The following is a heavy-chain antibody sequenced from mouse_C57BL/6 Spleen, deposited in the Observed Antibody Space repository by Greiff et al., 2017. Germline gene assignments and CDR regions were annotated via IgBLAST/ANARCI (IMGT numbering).Heavy chain of an antibody. D-gene: IGHD3-2*02. CDR3: ESSGGNSNAMDY. CDR1: GYTFTSYW. V-gene: IGHV1-64*01. J-gene: IGHJ4*01. Sequence: VQLQQPGAELVKPGASVKLSCKASGYTFTSYWMHWVKQRPGQGLEWIGMIHPNSGSTNYNEKFKSKATLTVDKSSSTAYMHLSSLTSEDSAVYDYESSGGNSNAMDYWGQGTSVTVSS. CDR2: IHPNSGST.